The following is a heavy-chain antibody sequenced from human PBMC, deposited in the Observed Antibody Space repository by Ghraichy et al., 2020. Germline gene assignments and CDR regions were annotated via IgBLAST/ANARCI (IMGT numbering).Heavy chain of an antibody. CDR3: ARPSTPGYAMGV. V-gene: IGHV4-4*09. J-gene: IGHJ6*02. CDR1: GVSLSTYY. CDR2: IHTSGST. Sequence: SETLTLTCAVSGVSLSTYYWSWIRQPPGKGLEWIGYIHTSGSTNYNPSPKSRVTISVDTSKNRFFLRLTSVTAADTAVYYCARPSTPGYAMGVWGQGTTVTVSS.